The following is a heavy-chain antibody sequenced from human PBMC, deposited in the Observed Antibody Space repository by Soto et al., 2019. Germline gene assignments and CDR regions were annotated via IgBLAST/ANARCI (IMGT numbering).Heavy chain of an antibody. J-gene: IGHJ4*02. CDR2: IYYSGTT. Sequence: PSETLSLTCAVSGYSIGSSNWWGWIRQPPGKGLEWIGYIYYSGTTYYNPPLKSRVTMSVDTFKNQFSLKLTSVTAVDTAVYYCARREIQGPIDYWGQGTLVT. CDR3: ARREIQGPIDY. D-gene: IGHD1-26*01. V-gene: IGHV4-28*01. CDR1: GYSIGSSNW.